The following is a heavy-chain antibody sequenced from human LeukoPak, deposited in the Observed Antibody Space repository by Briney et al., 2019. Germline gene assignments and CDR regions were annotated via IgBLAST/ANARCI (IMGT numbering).Heavy chain of an antibody. V-gene: IGHV3-21*01. J-gene: IGHJ3*02. Sequence: GGSLRLSCAASGFTFISYSMNWVRQAPGKGLEWVSSISSSSSSYIYYADSVKGRFTISRDNAKNSLYLQMNSLRAEDTAVYYCARDKTEQWLVLEAFDIWGQGTVVTVSS. CDR2: ISSSSSSYI. CDR3: ARDKTEQWLVLEAFDI. D-gene: IGHD6-19*01. CDR1: GFTFISYS.